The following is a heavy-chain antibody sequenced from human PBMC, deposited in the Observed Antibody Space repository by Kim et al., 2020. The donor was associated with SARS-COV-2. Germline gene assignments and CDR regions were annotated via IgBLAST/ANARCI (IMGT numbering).Heavy chain of an antibody. Sequence: SETLSLTCTVSGGSISSGGYYWSWIRQHPGKGLEWIGYIYYSGSTYYNPSLKSRVTISVDTSKNQFSLKLSSVTAADTAVYYCARSAPQTYYYDSSGYYHDYYFDYWGQGTLVTVSS. CDR3: ARSAPQTYYYDSSGYYHDYYFDY. V-gene: IGHV4-31*03. J-gene: IGHJ4*02. CDR2: IYYSGST. D-gene: IGHD3-22*01. CDR1: GGSISSGGYY.